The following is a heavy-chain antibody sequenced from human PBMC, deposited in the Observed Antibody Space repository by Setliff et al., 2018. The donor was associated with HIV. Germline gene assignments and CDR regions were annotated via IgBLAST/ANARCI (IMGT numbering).Heavy chain of an antibody. CDR1: GGSINNYYW. CDR2: IFSSYEK. CDR3: ARMGYNSVLGPSALDY. J-gene: IGHJ4*02. Sequence: ETLSLTCTVSGGSINNYYWSWIRQPPGKAPEWLAHIFSSYEKSYSSSLKSRLTISKDTSKSQVVLVMTNMDPVDTGTYYCARMGYNSVLGPSALDYWGQGLLVTVS. D-gene: IGHD1-1*01. V-gene: IGHV2-26*01.